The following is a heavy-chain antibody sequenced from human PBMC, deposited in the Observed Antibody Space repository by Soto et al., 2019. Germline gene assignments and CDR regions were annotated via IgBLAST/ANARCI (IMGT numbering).Heavy chain of an antibody. CDR2: ISAAGDP. V-gene: IGHV3-13*05. Sequence: EVQLVESGGGLVQPGGSLRLSCEASGFTFRNYDMHWVRQGTGKGLEWVSGISAAGDPDYADSVEGRFTISRENAQNSFFRKMNSLRVGDTAVYYCARSDRDFYGLDVWGQGTTVIVSS. CDR3: ARSDRDFYGLDV. J-gene: IGHJ6*02. CDR1: GFTFRNYD.